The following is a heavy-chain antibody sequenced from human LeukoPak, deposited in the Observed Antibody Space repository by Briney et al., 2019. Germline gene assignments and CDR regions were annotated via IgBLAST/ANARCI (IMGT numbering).Heavy chain of an antibody. Sequence: SGTLSLTCAVSGGSISSSNWWSWVRQPPGKGLEWIGEIYHSGSTNYNPSLKSRVTISVDKSKNQFSLKLSSVTAADTAVYYCASLADTAMVKIAFDIWGQGTMVTVSS. V-gene: IGHV4-4*02. D-gene: IGHD5-18*01. J-gene: IGHJ3*02. CDR2: IYHSGST. CDR3: ASLADTAMVKIAFDI. CDR1: GGSISSSNW.